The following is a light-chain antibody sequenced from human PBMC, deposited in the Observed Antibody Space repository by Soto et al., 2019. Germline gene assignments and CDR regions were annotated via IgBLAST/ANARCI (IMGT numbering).Light chain of an antibody. CDR2: GAF. Sequence: EIGMTPSPIPLSVSAGVRGTLSFRASQSVRSNLAWYQQKPGQAPSLLIYGAFARATGIPTRFSGTGSGTEFTLTISSLQSEDFAVYYCQQYNDWPLTFGQGTKVDIK. CDR3: QQYNDWPLT. CDR1: QSVRSN. V-gene: IGKV3-15*01. J-gene: IGKJ1*01.